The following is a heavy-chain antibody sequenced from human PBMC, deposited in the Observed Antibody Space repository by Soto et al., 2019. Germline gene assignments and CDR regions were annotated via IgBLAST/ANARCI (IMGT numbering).Heavy chain of an antibody. CDR1: GYSFTSYW. Sequence: EAQLVQSGAEVKKPGESLKITSKTSGYSFTSYWIDWVRQMPGKGLEWVGLIYPGDSDTRYSPSFQGHVTISADKSINTAYLQWSSLRASDTAMYYCARRATPTPGGTWFDPWGQGTLVTVSS. J-gene: IGHJ5*02. V-gene: IGHV5-51*01. D-gene: IGHD2-15*01. CDR3: ARRATPTPGGTWFDP. CDR2: IYPGDSDT.